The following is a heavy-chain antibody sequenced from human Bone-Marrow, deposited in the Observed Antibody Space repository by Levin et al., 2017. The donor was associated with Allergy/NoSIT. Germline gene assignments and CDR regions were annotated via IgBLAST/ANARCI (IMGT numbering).Heavy chain of an antibody. J-gene: IGHJ5*02. CDR3: ARPAQGRGGGSCFDP. Sequence: SQTLSLTCTVSGASIRSGSYYWGWIRQPPGKGLEWIGNIYYTGNTYYNPSLKSRVTISVDPSKNQFSLKLSSVTAADTAVYYCARPAQGRGGGSCFDPWGQGTLVTVSS. V-gene: IGHV4-39*01. CDR1: GASIRSGSYY. CDR2: IYYTGNT. D-gene: IGHD2-15*01.